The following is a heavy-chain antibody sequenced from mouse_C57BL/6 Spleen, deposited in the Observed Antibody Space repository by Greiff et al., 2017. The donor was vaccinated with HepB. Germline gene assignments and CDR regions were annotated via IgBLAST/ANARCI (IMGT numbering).Heavy chain of an antibody. D-gene: IGHD2-5*01. CDR3: ARQDSNSWFAY. Sequence: QVQLQQPGPELVKPGASVKISCKASGYAFSSSWMNWVKQRPGKGLEWIGRIYPGDGDTNYNGKFKGKATLTADKSSSTAYLQLSSLTSEDSAVYFCARQDSNSWFAYWGQRTLVTVSA. CDR1: GYAFSSSW. J-gene: IGHJ3*01. V-gene: IGHV1-82*01. CDR2: IYPGDGDT.